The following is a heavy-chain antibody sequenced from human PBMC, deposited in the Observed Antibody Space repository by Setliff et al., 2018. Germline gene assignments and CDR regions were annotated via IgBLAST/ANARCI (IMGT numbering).Heavy chain of an antibody. Sequence: ASVKVSCKASGYTFTSYAMHWVRQAPGQRLEWMGWINAGNGNTKYSQKFQGRVTITRDTSASTAYMELSSLRSEDTAVYYCARECYSSSWYGDYYYYYGMDVRGQGTTVTVSS. CDR1: GYTFTSYA. J-gene: IGHJ6*02. D-gene: IGHD6-13*01. CDR3: ARECYSSSWYGDYYYYYGMDV. CDR2: INAGNGNT. V-gene: IGHV1-3*01.